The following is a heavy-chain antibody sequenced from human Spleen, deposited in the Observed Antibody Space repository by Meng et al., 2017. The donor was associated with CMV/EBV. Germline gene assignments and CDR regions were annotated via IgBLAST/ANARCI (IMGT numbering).Heavy chain of an antibody. D-gene: IGHD3-22*01. CDR1: GASITSSTYF. CDR2: ISYGGST. V-gene: IGHV4-39*07. J-gene: IGHJ4*02. CDR3: ARGASSGYYRYDY. Sequence: SETLSLTCTVSGASITSSTYFWDWIRQPPGKGLEWIGSISYGGSTFYNSSLKSRVTISVDTSKNQFSLKLSSVTAADTAVYYCARGASSGYYRYDYWGQGTLVTVSS.